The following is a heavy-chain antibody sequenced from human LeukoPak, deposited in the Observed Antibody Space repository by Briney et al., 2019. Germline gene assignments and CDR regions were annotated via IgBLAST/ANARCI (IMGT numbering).Heavy chain of an antibody. Sequence: SETLSLTCTVSGGSLSSYYWSWIRQPPGKGLEWVGYIYYSGSTNYNPSLKSRVTISVDTSKNQFSLKLSSVTAADTAVYYYASLYSSSFIPNEYFQHWGQGTLVTVSS. V-gene: IGHV4-59*08. CDR2: IYYSGST. J-gene: IGHJ1*01. CDR3: ASLYSSSFIPNEYFQH. CDR1: GGSLSSYY. D-gene: IGHD6-6*01.